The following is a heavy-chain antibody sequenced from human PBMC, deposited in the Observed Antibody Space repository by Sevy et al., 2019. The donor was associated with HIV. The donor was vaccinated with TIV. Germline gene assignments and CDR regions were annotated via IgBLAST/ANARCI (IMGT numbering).Heavy chain of an antibody. D-gene: IGHD3-10*01. CDR1: GGSISSYY. V-gene: IGHV4-59*01. CDR2: IYYSGST. Sequence: SETLSLTCTVSGGSISSYYWSWIRQPPGKGLEWIGYIYYSGSTNYNPSLKSRVTISVDTSKNQFSLKLSSVTAADTAVYYCARVRYYGSGSYYNVKNYYYYYGMDVWGQRTTVTVSS. J-gene: IGHJ6*02. CDR3: ARVRYYGSGSYYNVKNYYYYYGMDV.